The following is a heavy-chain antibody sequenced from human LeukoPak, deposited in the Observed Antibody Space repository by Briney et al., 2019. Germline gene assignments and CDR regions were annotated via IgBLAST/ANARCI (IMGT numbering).Heavy chain of an antibody. CDR2: SNPGGGAT. J-gene: IGHJ6*03. CDR3: ARGNDGWPHYYYYFMDV. D-gene: IGHD1-1*01. V-gene: IGHV1-46*01. Sequence: ASVKVSCKASGDTFINDYIHWVRQAPGQGLEWMGVSNPGGGATTYAQKFQGRVTMTRDMSTSTVYMELRSLRSADTAVYYCARGNDGWPHYYYYFMDVWGKGTTVTVSS. CDR1: GDTFINDY.